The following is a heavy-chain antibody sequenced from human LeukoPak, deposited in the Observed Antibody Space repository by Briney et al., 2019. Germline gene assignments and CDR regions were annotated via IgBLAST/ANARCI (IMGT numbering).Heavy chain of an antibody. D-gene: IGHD5-12*01. J-gene: IGHJ4*02. V-gene: IGHV3-66*01. CDR1: GFTVSSNY. CDR3: ASQLDSGYEGDY. CDR2: IYSGGST. Sequence: GGSLRLSCAASGFTVSSNYMSWVRQAPGKGLEWVSVIYSGGSTYYADSVKGRFTISRDNSKNTLYLQMNSLRAEDTAVYYCASQLDSGYEGDYWGQGTLVTVSS.